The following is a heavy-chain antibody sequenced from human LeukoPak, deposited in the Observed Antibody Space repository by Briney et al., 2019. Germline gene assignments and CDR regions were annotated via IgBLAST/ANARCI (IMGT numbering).Heavy chain of an antibody. Sequence: GGSLRLSCAASGFTFRTSWMHWVRQAPGKGLVWVSRMNIDGSSTSYADSVRGRFIISRDNAKNSLYLQMNSLRAEDTAVYYCARAYGTSTVVVVSATYGYWGQGTLVTVSS. CDR2: MNIDGSST. V-gene: IGHV3-74*01. D-gene: IGHD2-15*01. CDR1: GFTFRTSW. CDR3: ARAYGTSTVVVVSATYGY. J-gene: IGHJ4*02.